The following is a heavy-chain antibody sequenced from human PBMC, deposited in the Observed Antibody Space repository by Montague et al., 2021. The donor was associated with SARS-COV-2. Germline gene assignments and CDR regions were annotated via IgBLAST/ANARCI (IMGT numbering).Heavy chain of an antibody. CDR1: GGSINSFY. J-gene: IGHJ3*02. CDR3: ARGDGVVVAAPYI. Sequence: SETLSLTCIVSGGSINSFYWSWIRQPPGKGLEWIGYMYDSGSTYYNPSLTSRVTMSLDTSKNQFPLKLSSVTAADTAVYYCARGDGVVVAAPYIWDQGTMVTVSS. D-gene: IGHD2-15*01. V-gene: IGHV4-59*06. CDR2: MYDSGST.